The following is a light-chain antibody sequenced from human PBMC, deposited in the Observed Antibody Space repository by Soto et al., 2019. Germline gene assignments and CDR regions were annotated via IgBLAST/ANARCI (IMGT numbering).Light chain of an antibody. V-gene: IGKV1-9*01. CDR2: ASS. Sequence: DIQLTQSPSFLSASVGDRVTITCRASQGISSYLAWYQQTPGKAPKLLIYASSTFQSGVPSRFSGSGYGTEFPLTISSPQPDDFATYYCQQLNTFSVTFGQGTRLDI. CDR1: QGISSY. J-gene: IGKJ5*01. CDR3: QQLNTFSVT.